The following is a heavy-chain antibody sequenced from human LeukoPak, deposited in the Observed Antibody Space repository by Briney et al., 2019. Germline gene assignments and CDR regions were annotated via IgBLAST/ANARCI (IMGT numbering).Heavy chain of an antibody. D-gene: IGHD6-25*01. V-gene: IGHV1-18*04. CDR1: GYTFTSYY. J-gene: IGHJ4*02. Sequence: ASVKVSCKASGYTFTSYYMHWVRQAPGQGLEWMGWISAYNGNTNYAQKLQGRVTMTTDTSTSTAYMELRSLRSDDTAVYYCARDKAAELDYWGQGTLVTVSS. CDR2: ISAYNGNT. CDR3: ARDKAAELDY.